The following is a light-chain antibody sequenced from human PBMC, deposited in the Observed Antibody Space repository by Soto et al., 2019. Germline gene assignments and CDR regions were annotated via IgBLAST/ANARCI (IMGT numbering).Light chain of an antibody. CDR2: DAS. CDR1: QNINNY. CDR3: QQYDSFPIT. V-gene: IGKV1-33*01. J-gene: IGKJ5*01. Sequence: DIQMTQSPSSLSASVGDRVTITCQASQNINNYLKWYQQKKGRAPKLLIYDASNLEAGVPSRFSGSGSGTDFTVPISSLQPEDIETYYCQQYDSFPITFGQGTRLEIK.